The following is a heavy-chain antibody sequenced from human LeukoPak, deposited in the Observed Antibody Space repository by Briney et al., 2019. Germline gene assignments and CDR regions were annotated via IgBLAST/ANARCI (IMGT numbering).Heavy chain of an antibody. Sequence: GGSLRLSCATSGFNFDTIHWVCQAPGKGLEWVSLAGCACGTTFYSDSVRGRFTISRDSGRKSVYLQMNSLTTDDTASYLCAKELDTMFFDYWGRGALVTVSS. D-gene: IGHD3-10*02. CDR3: AKELDTMFFDY. J-gene: IGHJ4*02. CDR2: AGCACGTT. V-gene: IGHV3-43*01. CDR1: GFNFDT.